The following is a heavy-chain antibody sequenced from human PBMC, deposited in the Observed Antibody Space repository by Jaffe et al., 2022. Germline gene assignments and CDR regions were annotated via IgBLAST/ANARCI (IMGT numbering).Heavy chain of an antibody. J-gene: IGHJ3*02. Sequence: QVQLQESGPGLVKPSETLSLTCAVSGYSISSGYYWGWIRQPPGKGLEWIGSIYHSGSTYYNPSLKSRVTISVDTSKNQFSLKLSSVTAADTAVYYCASSLDTAKDAFDIWGQGTMVTVSS. V-gene: IGHV4-38-2*01. CDR3: ASSLDTAKDAFDI. CDR2: IYHSGST. CDR1: GYSISSGYY. D-gene: IGHD5-18*01.